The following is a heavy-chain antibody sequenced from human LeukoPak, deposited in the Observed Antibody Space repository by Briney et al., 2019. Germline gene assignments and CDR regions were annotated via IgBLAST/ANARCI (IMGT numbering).Heavy chain of an antibody. V-gene: IGHV1-8*01. Sequence: GASVKVSCKASGYTFSCYDINWVRQATGQGLEWMGWMNPISGNTGYAPKFQGRVTISRDNSINTAYMDLTNLRSEDTAVYYCARGQSGRRFLADYWGQGTLVTVSS. J-gene: IGHJ4*02. CDR3: ARGQSGRRFLADY. D-gene: IGHD3-3*01. CDR2: MNPISGNT. CDR1: GYTFSCYD.